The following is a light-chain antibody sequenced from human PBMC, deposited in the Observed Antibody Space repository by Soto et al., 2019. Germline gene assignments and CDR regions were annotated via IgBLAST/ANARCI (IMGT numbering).Light chain of an antibody. CDR2: DAP. CDR1: QSVSSSY. CDR3: QQNKDCPGT. J-gene: IGKJ1*01. Sequence: VLSKSPGALSLSPGERATLSCRASQSVSSSYLDWYKKKPGQAPRLLIYDAPTRATGIPVRFGGSGSGTEFTLTISSLQSEAFGVYNFQQNKDCPGTFAQATKVDI. V-gene: IGKV3-20*01.